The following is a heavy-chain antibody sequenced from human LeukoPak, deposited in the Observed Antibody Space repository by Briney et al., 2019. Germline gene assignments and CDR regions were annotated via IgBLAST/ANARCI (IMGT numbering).Heavy chain of an antibody. CDR2: IKRDGSDQ. CDR1: GFTFSDYW. D-gene: IGHD3-3*01. V-gene: IGHV3-7*03. Sequence: GGSLRLSCAASGFTFSDYWMNWVRQTPGKGLEWVANIKRDGSDQNYVDSVKGRFTISRDNSKNTLYLQMNSLRAEDTAVYYCAISTYYDFWSGYALDYWGQGTLVTVSS. J-gene: IGHJ4*02. CDR3: AISTYYDFWSGYALDY.